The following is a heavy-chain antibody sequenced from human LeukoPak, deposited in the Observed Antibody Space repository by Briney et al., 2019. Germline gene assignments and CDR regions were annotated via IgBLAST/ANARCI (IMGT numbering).Heavy chain of an antibody. V-gene: IGHV4-34*01. CDR1: GGSFSGYY. D-gene: IGHD1-1*01. Sequence: SETLSLTCAVYGGSFSGYYWSWIRQPPGKGLEWIGEINHSGSTNYNPSLKSRVTISVDTSKNQFSLKLSSVTAADTAVYYCARPTRPQRSWYFDLWGRGTLVTVSS. CDR2: INHSGST. J-gene: IGHJ2*01. CDR3: ARPTRPQRSWYFDL.